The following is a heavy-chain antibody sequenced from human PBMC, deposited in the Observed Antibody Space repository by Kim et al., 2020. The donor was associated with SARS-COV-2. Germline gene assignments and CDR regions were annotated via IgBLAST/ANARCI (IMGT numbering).Heavy chain of an antibody. CDR3: ATGYCSGGSCYGHPYYFDY. CDR1: GFTFSSYG. V-gene: IGHV3-33*01. D-gene: IGHD2-15*01. Sequence: GGSLRLSCAASGFTFSSYGMHWVRQAPGKGLEWVAVIWYDGSNKYYADSVKGRFTISRDNSKNTLYLQMNSLRAEDTAVYYCATGYCSGGSCYGHPYYFDYWGQGTLVTVSS. J-gene: IGHJ4*02. CDR2: IWYDGSNK.